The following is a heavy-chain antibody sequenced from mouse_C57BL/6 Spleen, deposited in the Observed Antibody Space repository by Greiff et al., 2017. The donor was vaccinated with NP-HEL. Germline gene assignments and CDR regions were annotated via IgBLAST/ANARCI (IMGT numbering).Heavy chain of an antibody. Sequence: QVQLQQPGAELVRPGTSVKLSCKASGYTFTSYWMHWVKQRPGQGLEWIGVIDPSDSYTNYNQKFKGKATLTVDTSSSTAYMQLRSLTSEDSAVYYCAREAGPYYFDYWGQGTTLTVSS. D-gene: IGHD3-2*02. CDR1: GYTFTSYW. CDR2: IDPSDSYT. V-gene: IGHV1-59*01. CDR3: AREAGPYYFDY. J-gene: IGHJ2*01.